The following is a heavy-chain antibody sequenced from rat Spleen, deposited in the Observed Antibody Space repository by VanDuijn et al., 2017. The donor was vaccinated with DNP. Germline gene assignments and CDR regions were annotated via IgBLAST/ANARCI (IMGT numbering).Heavy chain of an antibody. CDR1: GFTFTYYD. CDR2: LSHAGTGS. D-gene: IGHD1-7*01. CDR3: TTRYYGYDLDY. V-gene: IGHV5-7*01. Sequence: EVQLVESGGGLVQPGRSLKLSCAASGFTFTYYDMAWVRQAPKKGLEWVSTLSHAGTGSYYRDSVKGRFTISRDNAKSTLYLQIDSLRSEETATYYCTTRYYGYDLDYWGQGVMVTVSS. J-gene: IGHJ2*01.